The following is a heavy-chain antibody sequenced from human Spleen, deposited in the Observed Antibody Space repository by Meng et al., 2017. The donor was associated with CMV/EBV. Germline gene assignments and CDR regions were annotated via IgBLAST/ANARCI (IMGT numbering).Heavy chain of an antibody. J-gene: IGHJ4*02. CDR3: ARRLALVDY. V-gene: IGHV3-7*01. Sequence: GEVLKISCAASGFTFSNYGKHWVRPAPGKGLEWVATIKEDGSEKHNVDSVKGRFTISRDNAKNSPHLQLNSLRDDDTAGYYCARRLALVDYWGQGSLVTVSS. D-gene: IGHD6-19*01. CDR1: GFTFSNYG. CDR2: IKEDGSEK.